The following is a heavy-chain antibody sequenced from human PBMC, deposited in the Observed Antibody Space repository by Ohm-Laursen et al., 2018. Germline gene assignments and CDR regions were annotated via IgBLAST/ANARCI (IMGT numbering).Heavy chain of an antibody. V-gene: IGHV3-9*01. J-gene: IGHJ4*02. CDR1: GFTFDAYA. CDR2: ISSSGSTI. D-gene: IGHD1-26*01. CDR3: AKMVGAWDFFDY. Sequence: SLRLSCAASGFTFDAYAMHWFRQAPGKGLEWVSYISSSGSTIYYADSVKGRFTISRDNAKNSLYLQMNSLRAEDTALYCCAKMVGAWDFFDYWGQGTLVTVSS.